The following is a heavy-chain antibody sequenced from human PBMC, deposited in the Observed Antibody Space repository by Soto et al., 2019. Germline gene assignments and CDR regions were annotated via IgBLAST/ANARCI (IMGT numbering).Heavy chain of an antibody. CDR1: GGPFSDYA. D-gene: IGHD3-10*01. Sequence: QVQLVQSGAEVKKPGSSVKVSCKVSGGPFSDYAVSWVRQAPGQGLEWMGGIIPMFGTANYAQKFQGRVTITAEESTTAAYMELSSLRSEDTAVYYCARALDYYGSGNYYNRISYWGQGTLVTVSS. V-gene: IGHV1-69*01. CDR2: IIPMFGTA. CDR3: ARALDYYGSGNYYNRISY. J-gene: IGHJ4*02.